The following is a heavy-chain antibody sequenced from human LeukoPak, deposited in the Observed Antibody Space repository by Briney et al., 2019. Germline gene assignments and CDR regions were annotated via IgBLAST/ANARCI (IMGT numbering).Heavy chain of an antibody. CDR3: ARVQGYCSSDTCYSEYFEH. V-gene: IGHV3-66*01. D-gene: IGHD2-15*01. Sequence: PGGSLRLSCAASGFTFSNAWMSWVRQAPGKGLEWVSSIYLRGDTYYADSVKGRFTISRDSSKSTLFLQMNSLRAEDTAVYYCARVQGYCSSDTCYSEYFEHWGQGTLVIVSS. J-gene: IGHJ1*01. CDR1: GFTFSNAW. CDR2: IYLRGDT.